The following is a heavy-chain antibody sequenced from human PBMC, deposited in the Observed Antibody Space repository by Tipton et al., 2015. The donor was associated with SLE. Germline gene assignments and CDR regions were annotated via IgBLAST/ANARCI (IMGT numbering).Heavy chain of an antibody. CDR2: IYPGDSDT. V-gene: IGHV5-51*03. CDR1: GYSFTSYW. D-gene: IGHD2-2*01. Sequence: QLVQSGAEVKKPGESLKISCKGSGYSFTSYWIGWVRQMPGKGLEWMGIIYPGDSDTRYSPSFQGQVTISADKSISTAYLQWSSLKASDTAMYYCARRGYCSNTSCFSDYYYYYMDVWGKGTTVTVSS. J-gene: IGHJ6*03. CDR3: ARRGYCSNTSCFSDYYYYYMDV.